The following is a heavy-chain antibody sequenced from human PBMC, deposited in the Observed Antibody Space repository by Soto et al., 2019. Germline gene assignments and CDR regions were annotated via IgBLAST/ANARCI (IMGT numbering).Heavy chain of an antibody. CDR3: ARDKITGLFDY. J-gene: IGHJ4*02. CDR2: IYHSGST. CDR1: GGSISSGGYS. V-gene: IGHV4-30-2*01. Sequence: SETLSLTCAVSGGSISSGGYSWSWIRQPPGKGLEWIGYIYHSGSTYYNPSLRSRVTISVDTSKNQFSLKLTSVTAADTAVYYCARDKITGLFDYWGQGTLVTVSS. D-gene: IGHD2-8*02.